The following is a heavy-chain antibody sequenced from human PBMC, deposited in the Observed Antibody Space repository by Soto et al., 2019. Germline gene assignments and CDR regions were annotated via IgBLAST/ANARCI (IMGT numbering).Heavy chain of an antibody. CDR2: INTNTGDT. D-gene: IGHD1-26*01. CDR1: GYTFTGYH. CDR3: ARWVGASNWFDP. J-gene: IGHJ5*02. Sequence: QVHLVQSGAEVKEPGASVKVSCKTSGYTFTGYHIHWVRQAPGQGLEWMGWINTNTGDTNYAQKFQGWVTMTRDTSINTAYVQLIRLTSDDTAVYYCARWVGASNWFDPWGQGTLVTVSS. V-gene: IGHV1-2*04.